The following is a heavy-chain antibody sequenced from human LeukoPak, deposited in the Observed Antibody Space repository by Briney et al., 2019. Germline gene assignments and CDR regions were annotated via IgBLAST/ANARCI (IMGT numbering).Heavy chain of an antibody. CDR1: GYTFTGYY. Sequence: ASVKVSCKASGYTFTGYYMHWVRQAPGQGLEWMGWISAYNGNTNYAQKLQGRVTMTTDTSTSTAYMELRSLRSDDTAVYYCARDPSVVSDYWGQGTLVTVSS. D-gene: IGHD2-15*01. CDR2: ISAYNGNT. J-gene: IGHJ4*02. CDR3: ARDPSVVSDY. V-gene: IGHV1-18*04.